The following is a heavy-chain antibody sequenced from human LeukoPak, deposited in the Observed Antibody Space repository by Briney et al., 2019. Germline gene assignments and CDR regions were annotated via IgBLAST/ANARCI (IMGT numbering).Heavy chain of an antibody. CDR2: SSGPHT. J-gene: IGHJ4*01. Sequence: GGSPRLSCVASGFTISSDAMTWVRQAPGKGLGWVSASSGPHTEYADSVRGRFFISRDDSKNTLYLQMNGLRAEDTAVYYCAKRRSRNTGPFDSWGQGTLVTVSP. D-gene: IGHD5-18*01. CDR1: GFTISSDA. V-gene: IGHV3-23*01. CDR3: AKRRSRNTGPFDS.